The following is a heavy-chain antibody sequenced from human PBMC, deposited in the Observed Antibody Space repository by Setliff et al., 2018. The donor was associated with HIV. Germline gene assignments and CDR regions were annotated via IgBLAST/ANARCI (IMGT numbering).Heavy chain of an antibody. CDR1: GYSFTSYG. V-gene: IGHV1-18*01. CDR2: ISPYSRIT. D-gene: IGHD3-10*01. Sequence: ASVKVSCKASGYSFTSYGIGWGRQAPGQGLEWIGWISPYSRITNYAPKFRDRVTMTTETSTSTAYLEVRSLSSDDTAVYYCARGRNYNSGMDVWGQGTTVTVSS. CDR3: ARGRNYNSGMDV. J-gene: IGHJ6*02.